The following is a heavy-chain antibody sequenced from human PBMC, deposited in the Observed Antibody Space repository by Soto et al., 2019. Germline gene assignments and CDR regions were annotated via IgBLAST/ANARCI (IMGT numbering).Heavy chain of an antibody. D-gene: IGHD1-26*01. CDR2: IWHDGSNK. V-gene: IGHV3-33*01. CDR1: GVVFNNFG. J-gene: IGHJ4*02. Sequence: GGSLRLSCAASGVVFNNFGVHWVRQAPGKGLEWVGIIWHDGSNKYYADSVAGRFTLSRDNSKNTVYLQMNSLRGEDTAIYYCARFNVAMGAATLEYWGQGTQVTVSS. CDR3: ARFNVAMGAATLEY.